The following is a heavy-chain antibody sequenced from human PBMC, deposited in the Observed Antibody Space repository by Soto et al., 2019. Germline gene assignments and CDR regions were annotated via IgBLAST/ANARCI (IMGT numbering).Heavy chain of an antibody. CDR3: ARERRDYGDVTLGY. CDR1: GGSISSGDYY. Sequence: SETLSLTCTVSGGSISSGDYYWSWIRQPPGKGLEWIGYIYYSGSTYYNPSLKSRVTISVDTSKNQFSLKLSSVTAADTAVYYCARERRDYGDVTLGYWGQGTLVTVSS. CDR2: IYYSGST. D-gene: IGHD4-17*01. V-gene: IGHV4-30-4*01. J-gene: IGHJ4*02.